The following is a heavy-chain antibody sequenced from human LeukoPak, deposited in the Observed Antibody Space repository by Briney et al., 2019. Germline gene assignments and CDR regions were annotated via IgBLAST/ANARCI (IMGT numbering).Heavy chain of an antibody. CDR1: GYSFTGYY. CDR3: ATSTLGADGFDI. D-gene: IGHD3-16*01. V-gene: IGHV1-2*02. CDR2: INPKTGGR. J-gene: IGHJ3*02. Sequence: ASVKVSCKASGYSFTGYYMHWMRQAPGQGLERMGWINPKTGGRNNAHKFQGRVTMTRDTSISTAYMELSRLGSDDTALYYCATSTLGADGFDIWGQGTMVTVSS.